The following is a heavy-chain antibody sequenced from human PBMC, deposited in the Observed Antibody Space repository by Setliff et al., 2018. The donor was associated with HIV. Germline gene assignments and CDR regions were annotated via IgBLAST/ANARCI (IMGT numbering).Heavy chain of an antibody. CDR3: ARSVIGYHYYGMDV. CDR2: INHSGRT. J-gene: IGHJ6*02. V-gene: IGHV4-34*01. Sequence: PSETLSLTCAVYGGSFTNYFWSWIRQSPGKGLEWIGEINHSGRTKYNPSLKSRVTMSVDTSKNQFSLKLKSVTAADTAVYYCARSVIGYHYYGMDVWGQGTLVTVSS. CDR1: GGSFTNYF. D-gene: IGHD3-10*01.